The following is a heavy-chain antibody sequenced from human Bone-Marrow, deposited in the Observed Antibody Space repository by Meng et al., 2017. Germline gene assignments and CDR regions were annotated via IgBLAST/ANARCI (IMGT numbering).Heavy chain of an antibody. Sequence: QVQLQQWGAGLLKSSATLSPSCAVYGGSFSGYYWSWIRQPPGKGLEWIGEINHSGSTNYNPSLKSRVTISVDTSKNQFSLKLSSVTAADTAVYYCARVGVVVITPNWFDPWGQGTLVTVSS. D-gene: IGHD3-22*01. CDR1: GGSFSGYY. J-gene: IGHJ5*02. CDR3: ARVGVVVITPNWFDP. CDR2: INHSGST. V-gene: IGHV4-34*01.